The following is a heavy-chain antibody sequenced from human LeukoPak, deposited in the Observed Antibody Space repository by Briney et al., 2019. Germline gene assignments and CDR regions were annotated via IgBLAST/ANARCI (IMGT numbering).Heavy chain of an antibody. V-gene: IGHV1-69*11. D-gene: IGHD3-3*01. CDR1: GGTFSSYA. Sequence: ASVKVSCKASGGTFSSYAISWVRQAPGQGLEWMGRIIPILGTANYAQKFQGRVTITTDESTSTAYMELSSLRSEDTAVYYCARTKGFWSGKEVEYYFDYWGQGTLVTVSS. CDR2: IIPILGTA. CDR3: ARTKGFWSGKEVEYYFDY. J-gene: IGHJ4*02.